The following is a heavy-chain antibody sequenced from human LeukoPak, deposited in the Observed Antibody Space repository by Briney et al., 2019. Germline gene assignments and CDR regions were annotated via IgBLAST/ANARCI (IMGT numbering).Heavy chain of an antibody. CDR1: GGSFSGYY. Sequence: TSETPSLTCAVYGGSFSGYYWSWIRQPPGKGLEWIGEINHSGSTNYNPSLKSRVTISVDTSKNQFSLKLSSVTAADTAVYYCARLAGSSGWFDPWGQGTLVTVSS. J-gene: IGHJ5*02. CDR3: ARLAGSSGWFDP. V-gene: IGHV4-34*01. CDR2: INHSGST. D-gene: IGHD6-6*01.